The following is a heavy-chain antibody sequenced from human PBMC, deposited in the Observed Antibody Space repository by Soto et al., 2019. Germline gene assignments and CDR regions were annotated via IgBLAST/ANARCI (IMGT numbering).Heavy chain of an antibody. V-gene: IGHV1-69*13. CDR2: IIPIFGTA. Sequence: VASVKVSCKASGGTFSSYAISWVRQAPGQGLEWMGGIIPIFGTANYAQKFQGRVTITADESTSTAYMELSSLRSEDTAVYYCAREPVGVRGVMEDYYYYYGMDVWGQGTTVTVSS. J-gene: IGHJ6*02. CDR3: AREPVGVRGVMEDYYYYYGMDV. CDR1: GGTFSSYA. D-gene: IGHD3-10*01.